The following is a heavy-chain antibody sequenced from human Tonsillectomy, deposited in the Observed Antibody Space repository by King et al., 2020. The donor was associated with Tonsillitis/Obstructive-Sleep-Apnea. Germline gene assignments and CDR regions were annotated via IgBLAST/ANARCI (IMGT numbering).Heavy chain of an antibody. V-gene: IGHV3-30*04. CDR1: GFTFSSYA. CDR2: ISYDGSNK. J-gene: IGHJ4*02. D-gene: IGHD1-26*01. CDR3: AREFDSGTRFDY. Sequence: QLVQSGGGVVQPGRSLRLSCAASGFTFSSYAMHWVRQAPGKGLEWVAVISYDGSNKYYADSVKGRFTISRDNSKNTLYLQMNSLRAEDTAVYYCAREFDSGTRFDYWGQGTLVTVSS.